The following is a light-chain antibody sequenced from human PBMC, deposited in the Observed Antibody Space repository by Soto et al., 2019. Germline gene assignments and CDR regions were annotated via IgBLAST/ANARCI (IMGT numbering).Light chain of an antibody. J-gene: IGLJ2*01. V-gene: IGLV3-21*04. CDR3: QVWDSNSDHPV. CDR1: NIGSKS. Sequence: SYELTQPPSVSVAPGKTTRITCGGNNIGSKSVHWYQQKPGQAPVLVIFYDSDRPSGIPERFSGSNSGNTATLTISRVEAGDEADYYCQVWDSNSDHPVFGGGTQLTVL. CDR2: YDS.